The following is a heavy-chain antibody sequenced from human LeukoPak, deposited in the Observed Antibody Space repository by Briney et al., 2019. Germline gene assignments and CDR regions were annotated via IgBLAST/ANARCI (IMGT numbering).Heavy chain of an antibody. D-gene: IGHD3-22*01. V-gene: IGHV4-39*01. CDR3: ARTMIVVVISNDAFDI. CDR1: GGSISSSSYY. Sequence: SETLSLTCTVSGGSISSSSYYWGWIRQPPGKGLEWIGSIYYSGSTNYNPSLKSRVPISVDTSKNQFSLKLSSVTAADTAVYYCARTMIVVVISNDAFDIWGQGTMVTVSS. CDR2: IYYSGST. J-gene: IGHJ3*02.